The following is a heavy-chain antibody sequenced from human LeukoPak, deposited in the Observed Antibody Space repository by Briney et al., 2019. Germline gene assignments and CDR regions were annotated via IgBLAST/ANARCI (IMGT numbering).Heavy chain of an antibody. Sequence: GSLRLSCAASGFTFSIYWMSWVRQAPGKGLEWGANIKQDGSERYYVDSVKGRFTLSRDNAKNSLYLQMNSLRAEDTAVYYCARDRWSYDPQGGFDCWGQGTLVTVSS. V-gene: IGHV3-7*03. D-gene: IGHD3-22*01. CDR2: IKQDGSER. J-gene: IGHJ4*02. CDR3: ARDRWSYDPQGGFDC. CDR1: GFTFSIYW.